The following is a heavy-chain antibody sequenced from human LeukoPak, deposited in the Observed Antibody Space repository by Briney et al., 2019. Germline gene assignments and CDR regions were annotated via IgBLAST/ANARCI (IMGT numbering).Heavy chain of an antibody. CDR1: GYTFIGYY. V-gene: IGHV1-2*02. D-gene: IGHD5/OR15-5a*01. J-gene: IGHJ4*02. CDR2: INPTSGGT. Sequence: ASVKVSCKASGYTFIGYYLHWVRQAPGQGLEWMGWINPTSGGTNYAQRFQDRVTMTRDTSINTAYMELSRLTSDDTAVYYCARLVGLSTTASYWGQGTLVIVSS. CDR3: ARLVGLSTTASY.